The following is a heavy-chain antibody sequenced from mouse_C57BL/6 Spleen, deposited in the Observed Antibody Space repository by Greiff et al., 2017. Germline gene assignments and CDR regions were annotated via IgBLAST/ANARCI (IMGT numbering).Heavy chain of an antibody. Sequence: VQLQQPGAELVRPGSSVKLSCKASGYTFTSYWMHWVKQRPIQGLEWIGNIDPSDGETNYNQKFKDKATLTVDKSSSTAYMQLSSLTSEDSAVYCCARGSYGGGNDFGYWGQGTTLTVSS. CDR1: GYTFTSYW. V-gene: IGHV1-52*01. CDR2: IDPSDGET. J-gene: IGHJ2*01. CDR3: ARGSYGGGNDFGY. D-gene: IGHD1-1*01.